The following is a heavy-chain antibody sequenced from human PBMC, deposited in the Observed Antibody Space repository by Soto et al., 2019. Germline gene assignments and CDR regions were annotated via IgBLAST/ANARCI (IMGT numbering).Heavy chain of an antibody. CDR3: ARDRRDGSSGRYGMDV. J-gene: IGHJ6*02. CDR1: GFTVSSNY. V-gene: IGHV3-66*01. Sequence: EVQLVESGGGLVQPGGSLRLSCAASGFTVSSNYMSWVRQAPGKGLEWVSVIYSGGSTYYADSVKGRFTISRDNSKNTLYLQMNSLRAEDTAVYYCARDRRDGSSGRYGMDVWGQGTTVTVSS. D-gene: IGHD1-26*01. CDR2: IYSGGST.